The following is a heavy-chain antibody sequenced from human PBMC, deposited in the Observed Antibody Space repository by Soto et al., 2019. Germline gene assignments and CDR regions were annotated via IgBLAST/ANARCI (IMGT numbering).Heavy chain of an antibody. CDR2: ITPMFGIA. V-gene: IGHV1-69*12. J-gene: IGHJ2*01. D-gene: IGHD6-19*01. CDR1: GGTFNRYA. CDR3: AQTLGSAVAGPGRFDL. Sequence: QVQLVQSGAEVKKPGSSVKVSCKASGGTFNRYAISWLRQAPGQGPEWMGGITPMFGIANYAQKFQGRVTIPADESTTTVHMELRRLTCEDTAVYYCAQTLGSAVAGPGRFDLWGRGTRVIVSS.